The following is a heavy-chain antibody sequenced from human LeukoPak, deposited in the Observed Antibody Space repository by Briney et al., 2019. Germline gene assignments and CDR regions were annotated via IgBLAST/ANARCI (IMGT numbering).Heavy chain of an antibody. J-gene: IGHJ4*02. CDR2: IKQDGSEK. Sequence: GGSLRLSCAASGFTFSNHWMSWVRQAPGKGLEWVANIKQDGSEKYYVDSVKGRFTISRDNAKNSLYLQMNSLRAEDTAVYYCARTFFKQQHLDYWGQGTLVTVSS. V-gene: IGHV3-7*01. CDR3: ARTFFKQQHLDY. D-gene: IGHD6-13*01. CDR1: GFTFSNHW.